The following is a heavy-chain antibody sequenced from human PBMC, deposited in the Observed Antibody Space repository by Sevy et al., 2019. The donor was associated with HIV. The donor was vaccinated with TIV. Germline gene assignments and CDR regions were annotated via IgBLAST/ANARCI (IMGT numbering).Heavy chain of an antibody. CDR3: ARSTMVRGVTNAFDI. V-gene: IGHV3-30-3*01. CDR1: GFTFSSYA. Sequence: GGSLRLSCVASGFTFSSYAMHWVRQAPGKGLEWVAVISYDGSNKYYADSVKGRFTISRDNSKNTLYLQMNSLRAEDTAVYYCARSTMVRGVTNAFDIWGQGTMVTVSS. J-gene: IGHJ3*02. CDR2: ISYDGSNK. D-gene: IGHD3-10*01.